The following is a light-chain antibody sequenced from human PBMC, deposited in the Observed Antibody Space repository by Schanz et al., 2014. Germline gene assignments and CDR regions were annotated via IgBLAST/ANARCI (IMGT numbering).Light chain of an antibody. CDR1: SSDIGGRAY. Sequence: QSALTQPASVSGSPGQSITISCTGTSSDIGGRAYVSWYQQRPGKAPQLILYDVNSRPSGVSNRFSGSKSANTASLTISGLQAEDEADYYCSAYVQGRNFVAFGGGTKLTVL. V-gene: IGLV2-14*01. CDR2: DVN. CDR3: SAYVQGRNFVA. J-gene: IGLJ2*01.